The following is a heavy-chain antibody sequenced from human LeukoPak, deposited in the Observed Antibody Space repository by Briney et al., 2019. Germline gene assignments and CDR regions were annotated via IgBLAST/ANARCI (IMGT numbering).Heavy chain of an antibody. CDR1: GGSISSYY. CDR2: IHPSGNT. CDR3: ARNAIGYRSTSSCSYFDY. Sequence: SETLSLTCTVSGGSISSYYWSWIRQPAGKGLEWIGRIHPSGNTNYNPSLKSRVSMSLDTSKKQFSLKLTSVTAADTAVYYCARNAIGYRSTSSCSYFDYWGQGTLVTVSS. V-gene: IGHV4-4*07. J-gene: IGHJ4*02. D-gene: IGHD2-2*01.